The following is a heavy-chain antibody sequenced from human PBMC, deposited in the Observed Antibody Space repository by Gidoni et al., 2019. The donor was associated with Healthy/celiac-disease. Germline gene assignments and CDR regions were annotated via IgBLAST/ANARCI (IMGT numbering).Heavy chain of an antibody. CDR1: GGSFSGYY. CDR2: INHSGST. Sequence: QVQLQQWGAGLLKPSETLSLTCAVYGGSFSGYYWSWIRQPPGKGLEWIGEINHSGSTNYNPSLKSRVTISVDTSKNQFSLKLSSVTAADTAVYYCARGLSGYGDYHYWGQGTLVTVSS. D-gene: IGHD4-17*01. J-gene: IGHJ4*02. CDR3: ARGLSGYGDYHY. V-gene: IGHV4-34*01.